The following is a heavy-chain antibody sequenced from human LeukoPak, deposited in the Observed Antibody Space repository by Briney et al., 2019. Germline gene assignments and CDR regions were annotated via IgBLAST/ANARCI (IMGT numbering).Heavy chain of an antibody. CDR1: GGSISSYY. Sequence: PSETLSLTCTVSGGSISSYYWSWIRQPPGEGLEWIGYIYYSGSTNYNPSLKSRVTISVDTSKNQFSLKLSSVTAADTAVYYCARVIGTMVRGVMVEYWFDPWGQGTLVTVSS. V-gene: IGHV4-59*01. CDR2: IYYSGST. D-gene: IGHD3-10*01. J-gene: IGHJ5*02. CDR3: ARVIGTMVRGVMVEYWFDP.